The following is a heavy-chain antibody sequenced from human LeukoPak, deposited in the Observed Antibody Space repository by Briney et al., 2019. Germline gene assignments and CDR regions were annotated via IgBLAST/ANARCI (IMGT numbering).Heavy chain of an antibody. V-gene: IGHV3-66*01. CDR2: IYSGGST. D-gene: IGHD3-10*01. CDR1: GFTVSSNY. J-gene: IGHJ4*02. CDR3: ARAQRPPHRGPSVDY. Sequence: GGSLRLSCAASGFTVSSNYMSWVRQAPGKGLEWVSVIYSGGSTYYADSVKGRFTISRDNSKNTLYLQMNSLRAEDTAVYYCARAQRPPHRGPSVDYWGQGTLVTVSS.